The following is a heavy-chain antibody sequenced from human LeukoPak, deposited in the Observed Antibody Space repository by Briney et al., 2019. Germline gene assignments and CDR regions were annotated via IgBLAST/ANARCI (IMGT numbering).Heavy chain of an antibody. CDR3: ATNGWYCLDH. Sequence: SETLSLTCTVSDGSISSYFWSWIRQPPGKGLEWIGHIYYSGSTNYNPSLKSRVTISVDTSKNQFSLQLRSVTAADTAVYYCATNGWYCLDHWGQGALVTVSS. V-gene: IGHV4-59*01. CDR2: IYYSGST. D-gene: IGHD6-19*01. CDR1: DGSISSYF. J-gene: IGHJ1*01.